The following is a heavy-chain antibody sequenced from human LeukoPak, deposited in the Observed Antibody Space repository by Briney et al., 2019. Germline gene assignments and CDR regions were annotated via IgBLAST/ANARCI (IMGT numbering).Heavy chain of an antibody. J-gene: IGHJ4*02. V-gene: IGHV4-38-2*02. CDR2: I. Sequence: KASETLSLTCTVSGDSISSGNYWGWIRQPLGKGLEWIGSIFRVTISVDTSKNQFSLRLSSVTAADTAVYYCAKDPPDCYGDCPFDSWGQGRLVTVSS. CDR1: GDSISSGNY. CDR3: AKDPPDCYGDCPFDS. D-gene: IGHD2-21*02.